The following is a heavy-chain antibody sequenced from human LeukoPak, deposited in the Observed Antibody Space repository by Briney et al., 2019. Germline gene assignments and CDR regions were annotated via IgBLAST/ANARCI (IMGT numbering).Heavy chain of an antibody. J-gene: IGHJ4*02. CDR2: INHSGST. CDR1: GFTFSSYN. D-gene: IGHD2-2*01. V-gene: IGHV4-34*08. Sequence: GSLRLSCAASGFTFSSYNMNWVRQAPGKGLEWIGEINHSGSTNYNPSLKSRVTISVDTSKNQFSLKLSSVTAADTAVYYCACTRSVVPAAGYFDYWGQGTLVTVSS. CDR3: ACTRSVVPAAGYFDY.